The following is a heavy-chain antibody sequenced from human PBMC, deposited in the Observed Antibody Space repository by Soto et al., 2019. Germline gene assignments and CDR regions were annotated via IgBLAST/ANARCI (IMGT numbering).Heavy chain of an antibody. Sequence: PSETLSLTCAVYGGSFSGYYWSWIRQPPGKGLEWIGEINHSGSTNYNPSLKSRVTISVDTSKNQFSLKLSSVTAADTAVYYCASLRGTRSWGQGTLVTVSS. CDR1: GGSFSGYY. CDR3: ASLRGTRS. J-gene: IGHJ4*02. V-gene: IGHV4-34*01. CDR2: INHSGST.